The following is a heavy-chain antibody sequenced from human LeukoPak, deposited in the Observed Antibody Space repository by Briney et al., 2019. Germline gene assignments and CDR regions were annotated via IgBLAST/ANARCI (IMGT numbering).Heavy chain of an antibody. CDR1: GYTFTSYA. CDR2: INAGNGNT. Sequence: APVKVSCNASGYTFTSYAMHWVRQAPGQRLEWMGWINAGNGNTKYSQKFQGRVTITRDTSARAAYMERSSLRSEDTAVYCCARGEQFRAQGHFDYWGQGTLVTVSS. V-gene: IGHV1-3*01. D-gene: IGHD5-24*01. J-gene: IGHJ4*02. CDR3: ARGEQFRAQGHFDY.